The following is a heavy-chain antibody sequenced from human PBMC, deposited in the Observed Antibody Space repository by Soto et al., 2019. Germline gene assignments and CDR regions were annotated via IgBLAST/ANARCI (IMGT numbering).Heavy chain of an antibody. CDR3: ARNYFDGGYFDY. J-gene: IGHJ4*02. CDR2: IYHGGNT. Sequence: SETLSLTCAVSGGSISSNNWWSWVRQPPGKGLDWIGEIYHGGNTNFNPSLESRVTISVDKSKNQFSLKLSSVTAADTAVYYCARNYFDGGYFDYWGQGTLVTVSS. V-gene: IGHV4-4*02. CDR1: GGSISSNNW. D-gene: IGHD3-9*01.